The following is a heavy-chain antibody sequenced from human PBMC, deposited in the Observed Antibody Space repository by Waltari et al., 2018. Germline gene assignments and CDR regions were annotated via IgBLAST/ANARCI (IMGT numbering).Heavy chain of an antibody. CDR1: GGSVSRYY. Sequence: QVQLQESGPGLVKASEALSLTCTVPGGSVSRYYWTWIRHPPGKGLEWIGYIYYSGSTNYHPSLKSRVTISVDTSKNQFSLKLSSVTAADTAVYYCARVVRLGNYEEGWGYMDVWGKGTTVTVSS. V-gene: IGHV4-59*02. CDR2: IYYSGST. D-gene: IGHD4-4*01. CDR3: ARVVRLGNYEEGWGYMDV. J-gene: IGHJ6*03.